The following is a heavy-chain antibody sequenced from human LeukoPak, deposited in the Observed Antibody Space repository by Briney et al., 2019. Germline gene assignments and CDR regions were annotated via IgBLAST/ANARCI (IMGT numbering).Heavy chain of an antibody. J-gene: IGHJ5*01. V-gene: IGHV3-74*01. Sequence: GGSLRLSCAASGNYWMHWVRQAPGKGLVWVSHINSDGSWTSYADSVKGRFTISRDNAKNSLYLQMNSLRPEDTALYYCVKDMGYSSGWFDFWGQGTLVIVSS. D-gene: IGHD6-19*01. CDR1: GNYW. CDR3: VKDMGYSSGWFDF. CDR2: INSDGSWT.